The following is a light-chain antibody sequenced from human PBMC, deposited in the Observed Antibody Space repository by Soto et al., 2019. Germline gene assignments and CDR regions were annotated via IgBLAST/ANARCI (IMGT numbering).Light chain of an antibody. CDR3: QSYDISLTGVV. V-gene: IGLV1-40*01. J-gene: IGLJ2*01. Sequence: QSVLTQPPSVSGAPGQRITISCTGSRSNLGAGSDVHWFQQLPGTAPKLLIFGNSHRPSGVPDRFSGSKSGTSASLAITGLQAEDEADYYCQSYDISLTGVVFGGGTKLTVL. CDR2: GNS. CDR1: RSNLGAGSD.